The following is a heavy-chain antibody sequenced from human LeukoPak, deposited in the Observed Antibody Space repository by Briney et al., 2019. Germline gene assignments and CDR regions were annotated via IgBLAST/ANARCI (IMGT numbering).Heavy chain of an antibody. D-gene: IGHD3-9*01. CDR2: IYSGGST. CDR3: ARAYYDILTGYDYFDY. CDR1: GFTVSSNY. V-gene: IGHV3-66*01. Sequence: PGGSLRLSCAACGFTVSSNYMSWVRQAPGKGLEWVSVIYSGGSTYYADSVKGRFTISRDNSKNTLYLQMNSLRAEDTAVYYCARAYYDILTGYDYFDYWGQGTLVTVSS. J-gene: IGHJ4*02.